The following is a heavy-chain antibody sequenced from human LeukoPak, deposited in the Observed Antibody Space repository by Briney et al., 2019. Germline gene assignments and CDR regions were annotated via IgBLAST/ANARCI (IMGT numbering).Heavy chain of an antibody. CDR3: ANLGEESRGWQRLDY. V-gene: IGHV3-30*18. J-gene: IGHJ4*02. CDR2: ISYDGSNK. CDR1: GFTFSSYG. Sequence: PGGSLRLSCAASGFTFSSYGMHWVRQAPGKGLEWVAVISYDGSNKYYADSVKGRFTISRDNSKNTLYLQMNSLRAEDTAVYYCANLGEESRGWQRLDYWGQGTLVTVSS. D-gene: IGHD6-19*01.